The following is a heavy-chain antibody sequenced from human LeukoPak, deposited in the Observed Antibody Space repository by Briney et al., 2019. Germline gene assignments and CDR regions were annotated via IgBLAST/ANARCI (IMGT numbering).Heavy chain of an antibody. Sequence: GGSLRLSCAASGFTFSSYAMSWVRQAPGKGLEWVSAISGSGGSTYYADSVKGRLTISRDNSKNTLYLQMNSLRAEDTAVYYCAKASDIVATIRFHYFDYWGQGTLVTVSS. J-gene: IGHJ4*02. CDR1: GFTFSSYA. D-gene: IGHD5-12*01. CDR3: AKASDIVATIRFHYFDY. V-gene: IGHV3-23*01. CDR2: ISGSGGST.